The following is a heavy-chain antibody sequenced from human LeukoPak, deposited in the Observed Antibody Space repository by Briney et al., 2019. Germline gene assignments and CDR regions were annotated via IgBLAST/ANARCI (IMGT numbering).Heavy chain of an antibody. CDR3: ACTGRGYYDSNY. J-gene: IGHJ4*02. CDR1: GFTFSSNG. CDR2: IWYDGSNK. Sequence: GRSLRLSCAASGFTFSSNGMNWVRQAPGKGLEWVALIWYDGSNKFYADSVKGRFTISRDNSKNTLYLQMNSLRAEDTAVYYCACTGRGYYDSNYWGQGTLVTVSS. D-gene: IGHD3-22*01. V-gene: IGHV3-33*01.